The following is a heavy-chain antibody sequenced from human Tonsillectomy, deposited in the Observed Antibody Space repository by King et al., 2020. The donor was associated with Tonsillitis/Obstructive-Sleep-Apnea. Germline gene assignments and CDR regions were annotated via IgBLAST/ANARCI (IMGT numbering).Heavy chain of an antibody. Sequence: VQLVESGGGLVQPGGSLRLSCGASGFTFRRYWMNWVRQAPGKDLEWVANINQDGSEKYHVDSVKGRFTISRDNAKNLLYLKMNSLQSDDTAVYYCARDQISDYWGQGTLVTVSS. J-gene: IGHJ4*02. CDR1: GFTFRRYW. V-gene: IGHV3-7*04. CDR3: ARDQISDY. CDR2: INQDGSEK.